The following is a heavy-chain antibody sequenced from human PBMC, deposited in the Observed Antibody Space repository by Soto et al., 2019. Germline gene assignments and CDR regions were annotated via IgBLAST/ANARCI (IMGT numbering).Heavy chain of an antibody. Sequence: SGPTLVNPTQTLTLTCTFSGFSLSTSGVGVGWIRQPPGKALEWLALIYWNDDKRYSPSLKSRLTITKDTSKNQVVLTMTNMDPVDTATYYCAHSLNPGLYYYYGMDVWGQGTTVTVSS. CDR1: GFSLSTSGVG. V-gene: IGHV2-5*01. CDR2: IYWNDDK. CDR3: AHSLNPGLYYYYGMDV. J-gene: IGHJ6*02.